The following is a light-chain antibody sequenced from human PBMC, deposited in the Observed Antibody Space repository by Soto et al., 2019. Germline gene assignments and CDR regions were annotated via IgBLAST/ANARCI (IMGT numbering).Light chain of an antibody. J-gene: IGKJ1*01. CDR1: QSVSNN. Sequence: ILMTQSPATLSVSPGERPTLSCRPSQSVSNNLAWYQQNPGQAPGLLIYDASTRATGIPARFSGSGSGTEFTLTISGLQSEDFAVYYCQQYNNWPPWTFGQGTKVEIK. V-gene: IGKV3-15*01. CDR2: DAS. CDR3: QQYNNWPPWT.